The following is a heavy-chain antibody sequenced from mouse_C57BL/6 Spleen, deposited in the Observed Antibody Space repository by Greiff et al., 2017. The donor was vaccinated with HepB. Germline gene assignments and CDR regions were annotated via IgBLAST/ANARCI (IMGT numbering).Heavy chain of an antibody. D-gene: IGHD1-2*01. CDR3: ARPHYRGYAMDY. CDR2: ISSGISTI. CDR1: GFTFSDYG. V-gene: IGHV5-17*01. J-gene: IGHJ4*01. Sequence: EVQGVESGGGLVKPGGSLKLSCAASGFTFSDYGMHWVRQAPEKGLEWVAYISSGISTIYYADTVKGRFTISRDNAKNTLFLQMTSLRSEDTAMYYCARPHYRGYAMDYWGQGTSVTVSS.